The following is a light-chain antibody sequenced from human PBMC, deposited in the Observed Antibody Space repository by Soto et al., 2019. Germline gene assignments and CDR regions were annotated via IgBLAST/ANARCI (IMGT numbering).Light chain of an antibody. Sequence: QSVLTQPPSVSGAPGQTVTISCTGSSSNIGAGYDVHWYQQLPGTAPKLLIYGTSNRPSGVPDRFSGSKSGTSASLAITGLQAEDEADYYCQSYDSSLSALFGGGTKLTVL. V-gene: IGLV1-40*01. CDR2: GTS. J-gene: IGLJ3*02. CDR1: SSNIGAGYD. CDR3: QSYDSSLSAL.